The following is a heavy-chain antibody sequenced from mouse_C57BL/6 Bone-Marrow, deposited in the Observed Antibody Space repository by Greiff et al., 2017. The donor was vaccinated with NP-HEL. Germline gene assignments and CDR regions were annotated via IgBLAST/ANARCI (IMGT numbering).Heavy chain of an antibody. V-gene: IGHV1-50*01. CDR2: IDPSDSYT. Sequence: QVQLQQPGAELVKPGASVKLSCKASGYTFTSYWMQWVKQRPGQGLEWIGEIDPSDSYTNYNQKFKGKATLTVDTSSSTAYMQLSSLTSEDSAFYYCARFWMEDYWGEGTTLAVSS. CDR1: GYTFTSYW. D-gene: IGHD2-3*01. J-gene: IGHJ2*01. CDR3: ARFWMEDY.